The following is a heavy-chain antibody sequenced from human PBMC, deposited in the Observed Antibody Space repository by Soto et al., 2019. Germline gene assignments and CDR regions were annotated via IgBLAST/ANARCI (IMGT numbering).Heavy chain of an antibody. CDR2: VYNSGNT. J-gene: IGHJ4*02. V-gene: IGHV4-4*07. CDR1: GGSMTGYF. D-gene: IGHD6-19*01. CDR3: ARTHWVSGTEC. Sequence: QVQLQESGPGLVKPSETLSLTCTVSGGSMTGYFWSWIRQPAGKALEWIGHVYNSGNTDYNPSLASRITMAVDTSKRQFSLKVKSVTAADTAVYYCARTHWVSGTECWGQGILVTVSS.